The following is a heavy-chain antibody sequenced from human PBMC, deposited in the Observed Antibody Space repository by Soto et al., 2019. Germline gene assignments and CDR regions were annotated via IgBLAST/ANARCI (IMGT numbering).Heavy chain of an antibody. V-gene: IGHV3-49*03. Sequence: GGSLRLSCTASGFTFGDYAMSWFRQAPGKGLEWVGFIRSKAYGGTTEYAASVKGRFTISRDDSKSIAYLQMNSLKTEDTAVYYCTRAGYSSSWEWFDPWGQGTLVTVSS. D-gene: IGHD6-13*01. CDR2: IRSKAYGGTT. CDR3: TRAGYSSSWEWFDP. J-gene: IGHJ5*02. CDR1: GFTFGDYA.